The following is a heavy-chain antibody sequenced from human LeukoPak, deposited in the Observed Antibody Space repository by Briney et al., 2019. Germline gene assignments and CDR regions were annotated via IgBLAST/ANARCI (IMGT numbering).Heavy chain of an antibody. CDR1: GFSFSSYA. CDR3: ARDRVRGSWYDPYYYGMDV. D-gene: IGHD6-13*01. V-gene: IGHV3-30-3*01. CDR2: ISYDGSNK. J-gene: IGHJ6*02. Sequence: PGGSLRLTCAASGFSFSSYAMHWVRQAPGKGLEWVAVISYDGSNKYYADSVKGRFTISRDNSKNTQYLQMNSLRAEDTAVYYCARDRVRGSWYDPYYYGMDVWGQGTTVTVSS.